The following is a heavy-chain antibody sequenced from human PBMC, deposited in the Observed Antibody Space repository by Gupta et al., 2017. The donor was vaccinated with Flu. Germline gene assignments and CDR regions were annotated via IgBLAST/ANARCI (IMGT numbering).Heavy chain of an antibody. J-gene: IGHJ4*02. CDR3: ARSFTGDYFDS. D-gene: IGHD7-27*01. V-gene: IGHV4-39*01. Sequence: RRYFWSWIRQPPGKGLEWIGNIHHSGTPSYNPALKSRLTISEDMSKNKFSLKLTSVTAADTAVYFCARSFTGDYFDSWGQGTLVSVSS. CDR1: RRYF. CDR2: IHHSGTP.